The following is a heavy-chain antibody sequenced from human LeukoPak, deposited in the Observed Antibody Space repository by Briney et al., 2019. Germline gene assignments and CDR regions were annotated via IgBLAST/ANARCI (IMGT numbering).Heavy chain of an antibody. J-gene: IGHJ4*02. D-gene: IGHD2-2*01. Sequence: PGGSLRLSCAASGFTFSSYSMNWVRQAPGRGLEWVSSIRFTGSYIYYADSVKGRFTISRDDAKNLLSLQMISLRAEDTAVYYCARDCQYCSNTNCRCCWGQGTLVTVSS. CDR3: ARDCQYCSNTNCRCC. CDR2: IRFTGSYI. V-gene: IGHV3-21*01. CDR1: GFTFSSYS.